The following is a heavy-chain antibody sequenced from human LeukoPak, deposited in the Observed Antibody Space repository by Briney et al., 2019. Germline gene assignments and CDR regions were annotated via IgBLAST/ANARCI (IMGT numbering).Heavy chain of an antibody. V-gene: IGHV3-23*01. CDR1: GFTFSNYA. CDR2: INGNGDKI. Sequence: GGSLRLSCAASGFTFSNYAMAWVRQAPGKGLEWVSGINGNGDKIFYADSVKARFTISRDNSKNTLYLQMNSLRAEDTAVYYCARETRHYFDSSGYSLYFGYWGQGTLVTVSS. CDR3: ARETRHYFDSSGYSLYFGY. J-gene: IGHJ4*02. D-gene: IGHD3-22*01.